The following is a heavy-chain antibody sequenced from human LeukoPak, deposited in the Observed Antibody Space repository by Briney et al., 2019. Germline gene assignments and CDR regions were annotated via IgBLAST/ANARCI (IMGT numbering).Heavy chain of an antibody. D-gene: IGHD3-9*01. CDR2: MNPNSGNT. J-gene: IGHJ5*02. CDR3: ARAYDIRGWFDP. CDR1: GYTFTSYD. V-gene: IGHV1-8*01. Sequence: GASVKVSCKASGYTFTSYDINWVRQATGQGLEWMGWMNPNSGNTGYAQKFQGRVTMTRNTSISTAYMELSSLRSEDTAVYYCARAYDIRGWFDPWGQGTLVTVSS.